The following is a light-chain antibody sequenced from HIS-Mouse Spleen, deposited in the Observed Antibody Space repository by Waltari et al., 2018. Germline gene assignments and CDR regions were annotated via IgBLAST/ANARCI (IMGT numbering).Light chain of an antibody. V-gene: IGLV2-11*01. CDR1: SSDVVGYNY. J-gene: IGLJ3*02. CDR2: DVS. CDR3: CSYAGSYTWV. Sequence: QSPLPQPPPVSGSPGRSVTIPCPGTSSDVVGYNYVSCYQQHPGKAPKLMIYDVSKRPSGVPDRFSGSKSGNTASLTISGLQAEDEADYYCCSYAGSYTWVFGGGTKLTVL.